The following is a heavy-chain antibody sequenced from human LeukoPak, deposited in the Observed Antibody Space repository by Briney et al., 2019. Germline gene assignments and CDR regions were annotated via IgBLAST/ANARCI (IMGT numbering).Heavy chain of an antibody. V-gene: IGHV3-66*01. CDR2: IYSGGST. CDR1: GFTVSSNY. D-gene: IGHD5-24*01. Sequence: GGSLRLSCAASGFTVSSNYMSWVRQAPGKGLEWVSVIYSGGSTYYADSVKGRVTIPRHNSKHTPYLQRNSLRAKAPAVYYCGTFVAMATIGEYWGQGPLATVSS. J-gene: IGHJ4*02. CDR3: GTFVAMATIGEY.